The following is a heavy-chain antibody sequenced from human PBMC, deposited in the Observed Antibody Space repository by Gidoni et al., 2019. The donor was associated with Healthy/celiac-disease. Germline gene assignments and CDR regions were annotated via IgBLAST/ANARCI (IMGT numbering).Heavy chain of an antibody. CDR1: VFTFSSYA. CDR2: ISGSGGST. J-gene: IGHJ6*02. CDR3: AKDQMDYYGMDV. V-gene: IGHV3-23*01. Sequence: EVQLLESGGGLVQPGGSLRLSCAASVFTFSSYAMSWVRQAPGKGLEWVSAISGSGGSTYYADSVKGRFTISRENSKNTLYLQMNSLRAEDTAVYYCAKDQMDYYGMDVWGQGTTVTVSS.